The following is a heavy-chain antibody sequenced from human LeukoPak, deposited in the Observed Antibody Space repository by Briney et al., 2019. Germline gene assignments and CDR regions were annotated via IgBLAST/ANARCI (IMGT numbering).Heavy chain of an antibody. D-gene: IGHD6-13*01. CDR3: AKNWVASSWFNWFDP. CDR2: ISGSAGGT. CDR1: GFTFSTYA. V-gene: IGHV3-23*01. Sequence: LTGGSLRLSCAASGFTFSTYALSWVRQAPGKGLEWASSISGSAGGTYYADSVKGRFTISRDNSKNTLYLQMHSLRAEDTAVYYCAKNWVASSWFNWFDPWGQGTLVTVSS. J-gene: IGHJ5*02.